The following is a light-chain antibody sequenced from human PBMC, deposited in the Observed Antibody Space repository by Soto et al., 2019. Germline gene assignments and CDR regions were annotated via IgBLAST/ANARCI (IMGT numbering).Light chain of an antibody. CDR1: QSVSTY. J-gene: IGKJ3*01. CDR2: AAS. Sequence: DIQMTQSPSSLSASVGDRVTITCRASQSVSTYLNWYHHKPVKAPKLLIYAASTLQRGVPSRFSGSGSGTDFTLTINSLQPEDFATYYCQQSYSTPFTFGPGTKVDIK. CDR3: QQSYSTPFT. V-gene: IGKV1-39*01.